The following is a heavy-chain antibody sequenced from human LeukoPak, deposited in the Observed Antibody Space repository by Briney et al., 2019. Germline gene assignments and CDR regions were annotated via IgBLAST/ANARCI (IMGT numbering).Heavy chain of an antibody. J-gene: IGHJ4*02. CDR2: KSYDGSNK. CDR3: AKDREQWLAYYFDY. Sequence: GRSLRLSCAPCGFTFSICGMHWVGQAPGKGLEGVTVKSYDGSNKYYADSVKGRFTISRDNSKNKLYMQRNSLRVEDTGVYYCAKDREQWLAYYFDYWGQGTLVTVCS. D-gene: IGHD6-19*01. V-gene: IGHV3-30*18. CDR1: GFTFSICG.